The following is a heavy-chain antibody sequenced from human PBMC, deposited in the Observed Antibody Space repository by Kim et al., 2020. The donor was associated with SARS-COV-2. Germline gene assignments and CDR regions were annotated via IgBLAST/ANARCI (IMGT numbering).Heavy chain of an antibody. Sequence: ASVKVSCKASGYTFTSYGISWVRQAPGQGLEWMRWISVYNGNTNYAQKLQGRVTMTTDTSTSTAYMELRSLRSDDTAVYYCARSRGLVVVAAYYYMDVWGKGTTVTVSS. CDR3: ARSRGLVVVAAYYYMDV. CDR1: GYTFTSYG. V-gene: IGHV1-18*01. D-gene: IGHD2-15*01. J-gene: IGHJ6*03. CDR2: ISVYNGNT.